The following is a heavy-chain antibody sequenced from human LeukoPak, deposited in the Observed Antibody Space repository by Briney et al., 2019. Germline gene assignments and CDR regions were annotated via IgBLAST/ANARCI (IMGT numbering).Heavy chain of an antibody. CDR1: GFTFGDYG. CDR2: LTGRTYGGTT. V-gene: IGHV3-49*04. J-gene: IGHJ4*02. Sequence: PGRSLRLSCTASGFTFGDYGMSWVRQAAGKGLEWVGSLTGRTYGGTTEYAASVRGRFTISIDDSKSIAYLQRNSLTTEDTAAYYCTRWTTLTIFDYWGQGTLVAVSS. CDR3: TRWTTLTIFDY. D-gene: IGHD4-17*01.